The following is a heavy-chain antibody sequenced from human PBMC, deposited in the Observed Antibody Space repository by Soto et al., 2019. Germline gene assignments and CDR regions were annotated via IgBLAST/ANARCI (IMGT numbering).Heavy chain of an antibody. Sequence: SETLSLTCTASGGSISSYYWSWIRQPPGKGLEWIGYIYYSGSTNYNPSLKSRVTISVDTSKNQFSLKVNSVNAADTAVYYCARLEVAGLRGDAGYFDYWGQGAQVTVSS. J-gene: IGHJ4*02. D-gene: IGHD6-19*01. CDR3: ARLEVAGLRGDAGYFDY. CDR2: IYYSGST. CDR1: GGSISSYY. V-gene: IGHV4-59*12.